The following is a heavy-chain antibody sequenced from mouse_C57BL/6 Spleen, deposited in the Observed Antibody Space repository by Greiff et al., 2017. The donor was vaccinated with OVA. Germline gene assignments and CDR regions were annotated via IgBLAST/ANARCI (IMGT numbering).Heavy chain of an antibody. J-gene: IGHJ1*03. CDR1: GYTFTSYW. Sequence: QVQLQQPGAELVRPGTSVKLSCKASGYTFTSYWMHWVKQRPGQGLEWIGVIDPSDSYTNYNQKFKGKATLTVDTSSSTAYMQLSRLTSEDSAVYYCARPYYDYGDWYFDDWGKGTTVTVSS. D-gene: IGHD2-4*01. V-gene: IGHV1-59*01. CDR3: ARPYYDYGDWYFDD. CDR2: IDPSDSYT.